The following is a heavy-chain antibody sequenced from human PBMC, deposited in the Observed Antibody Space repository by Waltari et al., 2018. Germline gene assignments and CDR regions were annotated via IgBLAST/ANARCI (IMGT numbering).Heavy chain of an antibody. Sequence: QVQLVQSGAEVKKPGSSVKVSCKASGGTFSSYTISWVRQAPGQGLEWMGRIIPILGIANYAQKVQGRVTITADKATSTAYMELSSLRSEDTAVYYCARGEKGSSSSFDYWGQGTLVTVSS. CDR1: GGTFSSYT. J-gene: IGHJ4*02. D-gene: IGHD6-13*01. CDR3: ARGEKGSSSSFDY. CDR2: IIPILGIA. V-gene: IGHV1-69*02.